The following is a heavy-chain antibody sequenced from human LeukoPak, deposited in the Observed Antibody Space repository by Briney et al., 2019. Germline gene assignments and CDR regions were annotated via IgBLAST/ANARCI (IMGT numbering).Heavy chain of an antibody. J-gene: IGHJ3*02. Sequence: GGSLRLSCAASGSTVSSNYMTWVRQAPGKGLEWVANIKQGGSERYYVDSVKGRFTISRDNAKNSLYLQMNSLRAEDTAVYYCARAKLGGTFFDIWGQGTMITVSS. CDR3: ARAKLGGTFFDI. V-gene: IGHV3-7*04. CDR1: GSTVSSNY. D-gene: IGHD7-27*01. CDR2: IKQGGSER.